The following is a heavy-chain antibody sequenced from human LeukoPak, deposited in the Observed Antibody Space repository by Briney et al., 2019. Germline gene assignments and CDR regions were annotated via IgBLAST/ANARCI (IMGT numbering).Heavy chain of an antibody. CDR2: INGDGSEE. CDR3: ARDPDSDNAWGWFDS. CDR1: GFTFSRTW. J-gene: IGHJ5*01. D-gene: IGHD3-16*01. V-gene: IGHV3-7*01. Sequence: GGSLRLSCAASGFTFSRTWMSWVRHSPGKGLEWVANINGDGSEEYYVDSVKGRFTISRANARSSLYLQMNSLRGEGTAVYYCARDPDSDNAWGWFDSWGQGTVVTVSS.